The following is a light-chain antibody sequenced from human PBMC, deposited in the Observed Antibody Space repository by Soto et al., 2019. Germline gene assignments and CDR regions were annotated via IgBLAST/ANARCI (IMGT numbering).Light chain of an antibody. CDR1: QTISNW. CDR2: DAS. Sequence: DIQMTQSPSTLSASVGDRVTITCRASQTISNWLAWYQQKPGKAPKVLIFDASTLDGGVPSRFSGRRSGTEFTLTISSLQPSDFATYYCQQYNTYPLAFGEGTKVEI. V-gene: IGKV1-5*01. CDR3: QQYNTYPLA. J-gene: IGKJ4*02.